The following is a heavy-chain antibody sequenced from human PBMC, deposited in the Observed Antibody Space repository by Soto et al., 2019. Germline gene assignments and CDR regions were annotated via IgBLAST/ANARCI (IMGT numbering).Heavy chain of an antibody. Sequence: QVQLVESGGGVVQPGRSLRLSCAASGFTFSSYAMHWVRQAPGKGLEWVAVISYDGSNKYYADSVKGRFTISRDNSKNTLYLQMNGLRAEDTAVYYCARASLTYCGGDCPPGYWGQGPLVTVSS. CDR2: ISYDGSNK. J-gene: IGHJ4*02. CDR1: GFTFSSYA. V-gene: IGHV3-30-3*01. CDR3: ARASLTYCGGDCPPGY. D-gene: IGHD2-21*02.